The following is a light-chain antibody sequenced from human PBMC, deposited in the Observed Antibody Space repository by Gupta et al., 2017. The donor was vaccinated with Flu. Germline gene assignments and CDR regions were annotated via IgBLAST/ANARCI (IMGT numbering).Light chain of an antibody. Sequence: DIQMTQSPSSLSASVGDRVTITCQASQAIGKYLNWYQQKPGKAPKLLIYDTSNWETGVPSRFSGSAYGTDFTFTISSRQREDVAPYYCQQYDYLPSNTFGSGTKVKIK. CDR3: QQYDYLPSNT. CDR1: QAIGKY. J-gene: IGKJ4*01. CDR2: DTS. V-gene: IGKV1-33*01.